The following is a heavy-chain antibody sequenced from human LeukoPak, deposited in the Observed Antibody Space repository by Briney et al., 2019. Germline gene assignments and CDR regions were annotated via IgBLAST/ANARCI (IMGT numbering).Heavy chain of an antibody. J-gene: IGHJ3*02. V-gene: IGHV1-18*01. Sequence: GASVKVSCKASGYTYTSYGSSWVRQAPGQGHEWMGLISAYNGITNYAQKLQGRVTITTDTSTSTAYMELRSLRSDDTAVSYCATGGIAVAGGDAFDIWGQGTMVTVSS. CDR2: ISAYNGIT. D-gene: IGHD6-19*01. CDR3: ATGGIAVAGGDAFDI. CDR1: GYTYTSYG.